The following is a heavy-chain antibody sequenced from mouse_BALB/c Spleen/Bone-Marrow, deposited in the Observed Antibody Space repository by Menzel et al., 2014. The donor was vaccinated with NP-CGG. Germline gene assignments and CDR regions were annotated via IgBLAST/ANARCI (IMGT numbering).Heavy chain of an antibody. V-gene: IGHV1-74*01. CDR1: DYSFTSYW. CDR2: IDPSNSET. D-gene: IGHD6-1*01. Sequence: VKIQESGPELVRPGASVKMCCKASDYSFTSYWMHWVKQRPGQGLEWIGMIDPSNSETRLNQKFKDKATLNVDKSSNPACMHLSSLTSEDSAVYYCARTFQPRRAIDYRGPGSSVTISS. CDR3: ARTFQPRRAIDY. J-gene: IGHJ4*01.